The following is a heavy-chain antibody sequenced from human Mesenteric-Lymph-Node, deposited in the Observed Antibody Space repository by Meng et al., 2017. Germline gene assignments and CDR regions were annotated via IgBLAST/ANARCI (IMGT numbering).Heavy chain of an antibody. V-gene: IGHV5-51*01. D-gene: IGHD6-19*01. CDR3: ASQTHSSGWYHFDY. J-gene: IGHJ4*02. CDR2: IYPGDSDT. Sequence: GESLKISCKGSGYSFTSYWIGWVRQMPGKGLEWTGIIYPGDSDTRYSPSFQGQVTISADKSISTAYLQWSILKASDTAMYYCASQTHSSGWYHFDYWGQGTLVTVSS. CDR1: GYSFTSYW.